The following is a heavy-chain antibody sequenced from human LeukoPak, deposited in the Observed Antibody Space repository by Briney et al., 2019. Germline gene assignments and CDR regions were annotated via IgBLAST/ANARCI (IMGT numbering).Heavy chain of an antibody. CDR2: IIPIFGTA. D-gene: IGHD3-9*01. Sequence: ASVKVSCKASGGTFSSYAISWVRQAPGQGLEWMGGIIPIFGTANYAQKFQGRVTITADESTSTAYMELSSLRSEDTAVYYCARDLRYFDWLKYDAFDIWGQGTMVTVSS. V-gene: IGHV1-69*13. CDR3: ARDLRYFDWLKYDAFDI. J-gene: IGHJ3*02. CDR1: GGTFSSYA.